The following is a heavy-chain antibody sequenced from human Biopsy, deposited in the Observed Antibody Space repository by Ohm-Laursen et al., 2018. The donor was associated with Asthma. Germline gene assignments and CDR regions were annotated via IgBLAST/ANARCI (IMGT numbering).Heavy chain of an antibody. J-gene: IGHJ4*02. CDR2: AHSTGST. Sequence: GTLSLTCTVSPGSINDYYWNWIRQFPGKGLEWIGYAHSTGSTRFNPSLKSRLTISVDTSVDQVSLKLTSVTAADTAVYYCVRATSTWSQSGPHYFDHWGQGTLVTVSS. V-gene: IGHV4-59*01. CDR3: VRATSTWSQSGPHYFDH. CDR1: PGSINDYY. D-gene: IGHD6-13*01.